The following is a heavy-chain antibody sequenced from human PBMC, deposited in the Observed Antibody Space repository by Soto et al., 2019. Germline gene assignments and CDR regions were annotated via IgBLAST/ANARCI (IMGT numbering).Heavy chain of an antibody. Sequence: GGSLRLCCAASGFIYSSYSMNWVRQATGKGLEWLSYIRTDSNHIGYADSVRGRFTISSDIAKNSLYLQMNSLRDEDTAVYYCSRYWSYAFYYWGQGALVTVSS. CDR3: SRYWSYAFYY. V-gene: IGHV3-48*02. CDR2: IRTDSNHI. CDR1: GFIYSSYS. J-gene: IGHJ4*02. D-gene: IGHD1-26*01.